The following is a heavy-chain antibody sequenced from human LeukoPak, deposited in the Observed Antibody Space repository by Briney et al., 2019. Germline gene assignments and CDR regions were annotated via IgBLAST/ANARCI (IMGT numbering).Heavy chain of an antibody. Sequence: GGSLRLSCAASGFTFSSFGVNWVRQGPGKGLEGVSGISFINSTWFADSVKGRFTISRGNSKNTVYLQMNSLRDDDTAIYYCATGTSSLNYDAFDIWGQGTLVTVSS. D-gene: IGHD6-19*01. CDR1: GFTFSSFG. V-gene: IGHV3-23*01. CDR2: ISFINST. CDR3: ATGTSSLNYDAFDI. J-gene: IGHJ3*02.